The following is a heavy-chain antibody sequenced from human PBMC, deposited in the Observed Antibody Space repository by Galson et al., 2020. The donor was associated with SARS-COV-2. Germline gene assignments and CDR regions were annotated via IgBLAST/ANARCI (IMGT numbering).Heavy chain of an antibody. CDR1: GFTLSDHY. D-gene: IGHD2-2*01. CDR3: ARDSTRYCNSVNCTRGGLDV. CDR2: ISTTSTRI. Sequence: GESLKISCAASGFTLSDHYMSWIRQAPGKGLEWVSYISTTSTRIYYADSVKGRFTISRDNAKNSLFLQMDNLRVEDTAIYFCARDSTRYCNSVNCTRGGLDVWGQGTTVTVSS. V-gene: IGHV3-11*01. J-gene: IGHJ6*02.